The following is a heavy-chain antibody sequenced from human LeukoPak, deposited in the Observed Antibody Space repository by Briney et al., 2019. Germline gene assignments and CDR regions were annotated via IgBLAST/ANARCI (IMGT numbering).Heavy chain of an antibody. CDR1: GGSISSYY. J-gene: IGHJ4*02. V-gene: IGHV4-59*01. D-gene: IGHD4-4*01. CDR2: IYYSGST. CDR3: ARGLTTAIPGYFDY. Sequence: SETLSLTCTVSGGSISSYYWSWIRQPPGKGLEWIGYIYYSGSTNYNPSLKSRVTISVDTSKNQFSLKLSSVTAADTAMYYCARGLTTAIPGYFDYWGQGTLVTVSS.